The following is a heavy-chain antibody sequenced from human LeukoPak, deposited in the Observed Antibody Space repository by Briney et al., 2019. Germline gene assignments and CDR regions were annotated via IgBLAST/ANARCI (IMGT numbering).Heavy chain of an antibody. V-gene: IGHV4-34*01. CDR1: GGSFSGYY. Sequence: NPSETLSLTCAVYGGSFSGYYWSWIRQPPGKGLEWIGEINHSGSTNYNPSLKSRVTISVDTSKNQFSLKLSSVTAAATAVYDWARARIVDSTSPPAYWGQGTLVSVSS. J-gene: IGHJ4*02. D-gene: IGHD1-26*01. CDR3: ARARIVDSTSPPAY. CDR2: INHSGST.